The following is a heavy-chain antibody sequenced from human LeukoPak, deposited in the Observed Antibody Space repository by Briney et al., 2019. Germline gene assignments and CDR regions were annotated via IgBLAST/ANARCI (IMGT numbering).Heavy chain of an antibody. J-gene: IGHJ4*02. V-gene: IGHV3-23*01. D-gene: IGHD2-2*01. CDR2: ISGSGGST. Sequence: GGSLRLSCAASGFTFSSYGMHWVRQAPGKGLEWVSSISGSGGSTYYADSVEGRFTISRDNSKNTLYLQMDSLRAEDTAVYYCAKALCSSTSCSTDYWGQGTLVTVSS. CDR3: AKALCSSTSCSTDY. CDR1: GFTFSSYG.